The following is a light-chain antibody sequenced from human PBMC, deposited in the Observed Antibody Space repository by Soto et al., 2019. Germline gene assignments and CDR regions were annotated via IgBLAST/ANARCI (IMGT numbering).Light chain of an antibody. V-gene: IGKV3D-15*01. CDR2: GAT. J-gene: IGKJ1*01. CDR1: QTVRDN. CDR3: QQYGSSGT. Sequence: EVVMTQSPATLSVSPGERATLSCRASQTVRDNLGWYQQKPGQPPRLLIYGATTRATGIPARFSGSGSGTEFTLTISRLEPEDFAVYYCQQYGSSGTFGQGTKVDTK.